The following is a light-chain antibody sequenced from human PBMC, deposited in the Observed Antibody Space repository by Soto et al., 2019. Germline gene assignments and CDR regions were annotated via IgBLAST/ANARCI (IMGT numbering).Light chain of an antibody. J-gene: IGKJ1*01. Sequence: EIVMTQSPATLSVSPGERATLSCRASQSVSSYLAWYQQKPGQAPRLLIYGASTRATGIPARFSGSGSGTDFTLTISSLQSEDLAVYYCQQYNNWPRTFGQGTKVEIK. CDR2: GAS. V-gene: IGKV3-15*01. CDR1: QSVSSY. CDR3: QQYNNWPRT.